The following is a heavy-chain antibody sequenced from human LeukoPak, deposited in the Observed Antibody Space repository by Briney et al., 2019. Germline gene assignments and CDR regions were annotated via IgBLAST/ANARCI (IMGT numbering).Heavy chain of an antibody. J-gene: IGHJ4*02. CDR3: ARDKVRGRGGYSYFDY. CDR2: IYSGGST. CDR1: RFTVSSTY. Sequence: GGSLRLSCAASRFTVSSTYMSWVRQAPGKGLEWVSVIYSGGSTYYADSVKGRFTISRDNSKNTLYLQMNSLRAEDTAVYYCARDKVRGRGGYSYFDYWGQGTLVTVSS. D-gene: IGHD5-24*01. V-gene: IGHV3-53*01.